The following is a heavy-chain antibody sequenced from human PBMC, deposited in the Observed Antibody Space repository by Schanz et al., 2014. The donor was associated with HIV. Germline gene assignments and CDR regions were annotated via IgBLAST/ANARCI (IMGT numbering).Heavy chain of an antibody. CDR1: GFTFSKYS. J-gene: IGHJ6*02. CDR2: ISGSGGST. D-gene: IGHD5-18*01. V-gene: IGHV3-23*04. CDR3: ARDAASHSYGSTMDV. Sequence: EMKLVESGGGLAQPGGSLTLSCVASGFTFSKYSMNWVRQAPGKGLEWVSAISGSGGSTYYADSVKGRFTISRDNSKNTLYLQMNSLRAEDTAVYYCARDAASHSYGSTMDVWGQGTTVTVSS.